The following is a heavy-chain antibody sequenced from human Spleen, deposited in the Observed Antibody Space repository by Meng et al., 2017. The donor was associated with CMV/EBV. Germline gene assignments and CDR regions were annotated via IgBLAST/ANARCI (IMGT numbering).Heavy chain of an antibody. Sequence: SGPTLVKPTQTLTLTCTFSGFSLSTSGMCVSWVRQPQGKALEWLALIDWEDDKAYTTSLKTRLTLSKDTSKNQVVLTITNMDPVDTGTYFCARVTYQVTLRYFYGVDVWGQGTTVTVSS. CDR3: ARVTYQVTLRYFYGVDV. CDR1: GFSLSTSGMC. CDR2: IDWEDDK. J-gene: IGHJ6*02. D-gene: IGHD2-2*01. V-gene: IGHV2-70*19.